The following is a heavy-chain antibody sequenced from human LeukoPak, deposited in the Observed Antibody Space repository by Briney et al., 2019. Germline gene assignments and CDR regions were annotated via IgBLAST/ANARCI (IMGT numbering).Heavy chain of an antibody. CDR1: GFTVSSIY. V-gene: IGHV3-66*01. J-gene: IGHJ4*02. CDR2: IYAGGNT. Sequence: GGSLRFSCAASGFTVSSIYMSWVRQAPGKGLEWVSVIYAGGNTYYADSVKGRFTISRDNSKNTLYLQMNSLRAEDTAVYYCARGLAVTGGGYEFGYWGQGTLVTVSS. CDR3: ARGLAVTGGGYEFGY. D-gene: IGHD6-19*01.